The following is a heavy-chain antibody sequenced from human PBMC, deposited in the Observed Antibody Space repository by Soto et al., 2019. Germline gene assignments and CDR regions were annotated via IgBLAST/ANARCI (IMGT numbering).Heavy chain of an antibody. V-gene: IGHV1-69*06. Sequence: QVQLVQSGAEVKKPGSSVKVSCKASGGTFSNYALTWVRQAPGQGLEWMGGIIPLSGTPNYAQKFQGRVTITADKSKTTAYMELSSLRSEDTAVYYCARGIQLWSWGQGTLVTVSS. CDR3: ARGIQLWS. CDR1: GGTFSNYA. CDR2: IIPLSGTP. D-gene: IGHD5-18*01. J-gene: IGHJ5*02.